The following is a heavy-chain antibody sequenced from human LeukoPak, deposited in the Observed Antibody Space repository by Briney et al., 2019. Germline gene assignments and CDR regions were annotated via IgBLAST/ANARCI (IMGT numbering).Heavy chain of an antibody. J-gene: IGHJ3*02. V-gene: IGHV3-21*01. CDR1: GFTFSSYS. CDR2: ISSSSSYI. Sequence: GGSLRLSCAASGFTFSSYSMNWVRQAPGKGLEWVSSISSSSSYIYYADSVKGRFTISRDNAKNSLYLQMNGLRAEDTAVYYCARELEYSSGWNDAFDIWGQGTMVTVSS. D-gene: IGHD6-19*01. CDR3: ARELEYSSGWNDAFDI.